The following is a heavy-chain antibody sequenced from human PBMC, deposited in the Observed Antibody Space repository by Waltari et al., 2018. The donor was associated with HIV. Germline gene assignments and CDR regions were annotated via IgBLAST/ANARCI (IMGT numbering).Heavy chain of an antibody. V-gene: IGHV3-7*01. D-gene: IGHD3-22*01. CDR2: RKPEGSET. Sequence: EVQLVESGGGLVQPGESLRLSCAASGFTFSSHWMSWVRPAPGKGLEGVANRKPEGSETYYVDSVKGRFTISRDNAKTSLYLQMNSLRAEDTAVYFCAREYFYESSGYYYRSTFDYWGQGTLVTVSS. CDR1: GFTFSSHW. J-gene: IGHJ4*02. CDR3: AREYFYESSGYYYRSTFDY.